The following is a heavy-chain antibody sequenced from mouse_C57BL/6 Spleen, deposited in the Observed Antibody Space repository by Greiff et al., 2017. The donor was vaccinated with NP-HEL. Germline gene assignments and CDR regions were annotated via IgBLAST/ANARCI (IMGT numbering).Heavy chain of an antibody. V-gene: IGHV3-6*01. CDR2: ISYDGTN. J-gene: IGHJ3*01. Sequence: ESGPGLVKPSQSLSLSCSVTGYSITSGYYWNWIRQFPGNKLEWMYNISYDGTNNYNPSLKNRISITSDTSKNQLFLKLNAVTTEDTATSDRARGGYYDYVVAGFAYWGQGTLVTVSA. CDR3: ARGGYYDYVVAGFAY. CDR1: GYSITSGYY. D-gene: IGHD2-4*01.